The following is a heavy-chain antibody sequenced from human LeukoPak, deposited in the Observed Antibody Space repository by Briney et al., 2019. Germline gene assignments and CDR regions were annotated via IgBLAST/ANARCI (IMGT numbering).Heavy chain of an antibody. CDR2: ISPDGSID. V-gene: IGHV3-30*03. J-gene: IGHJ4*02. D-gene: IGHD1-1*01. CDR3: ARLNNFDDF. CDR1: GFTFTTFG. Sequence: PGRSLRLSCAASGFTFTTFGIHWVRQAPGKGLEWVAAISPDGSIDYYSDSVKGRFSISRDDSKNMIYLQMNSLRGEDSPVYFCARLNNFDDFWGQGPLVTVSS.